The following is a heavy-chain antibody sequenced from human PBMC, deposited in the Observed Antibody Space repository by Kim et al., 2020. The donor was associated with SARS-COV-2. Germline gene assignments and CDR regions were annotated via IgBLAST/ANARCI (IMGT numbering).Heavy chain of an antibody. J-gene: IGHJ4*02. CDR3: ARDRKVRDSIYYFDY. V-gene: IGHV1-46*01. CDR1: GYTFTSYY. D-gene: IGHD3-10*01. Sequence: ASVKVSCKASGYTFTSYYMHWVRQAPGQGLEWMGIINPSGGSTSYAQKFQGRVTMTRDTSTSTVYMELSSLRSEDTAVYYCARDRKVRDSIYYFDYWGQGTLVTVSS. CDR2: INPSGGST.